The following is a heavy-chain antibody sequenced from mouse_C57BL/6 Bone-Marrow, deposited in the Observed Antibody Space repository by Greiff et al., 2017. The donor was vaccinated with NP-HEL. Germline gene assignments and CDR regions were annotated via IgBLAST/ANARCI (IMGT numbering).Heavy chain of an antibody. CDR3: ERDGDYFGSSYGYVDV. CDR2: FYPGSDSI. CDR1: GYTFTEYT. J-gene: IGHJ1*03. D-gene: IGHD1-1*01. V-gene: IGHV1-62-2*01. Sequence: QVQLQQSGAELVKPGASVKLSCKASGYTFTEYTIHWVKQRSGQGLEWIGWFYPGSDSIKYNEKFKDKATLTADKSSSTVYMDLSRLTSEDSAVYFCERDGDYFGSSYGYVDVWGTGTTVTVSS.